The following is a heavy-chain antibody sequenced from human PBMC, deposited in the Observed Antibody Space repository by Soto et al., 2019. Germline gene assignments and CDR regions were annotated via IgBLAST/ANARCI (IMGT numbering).Heavy chain of an antibody. CDR3: ARGRATYGEWDYFDT. Sequence: PXETLSLTCTVSGCSISGHYWTWIRQSPGRGLQWLGFVSDNGKTNSDASLKGRLAISLDTSKNQISLRLTSVTAADTALYYCARGRATYGEWDYFDTWGQGAQVTVS. CDR2: VSDNGKT. CDR1: GCSISGHY. V-gene: IGHV4-59*11. J-gene: IGHJ4*02. D-gene: IGHD1-26*01.